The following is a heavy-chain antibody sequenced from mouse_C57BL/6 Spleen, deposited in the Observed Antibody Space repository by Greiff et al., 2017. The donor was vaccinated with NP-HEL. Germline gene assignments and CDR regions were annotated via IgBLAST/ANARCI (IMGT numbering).Heavy chain of an antibody. V-gene: IGHV1-80*01. CDR1: GYTFTSYW. J-gene: IGHJ2*01. Sequence: QVQLQQPGAELVKPGASVKLSCKASGYTFTSYWMQWVKQRPGKGLEWIGQIYPGDGDTNYNGKFKGKATLTADKSSSTAYMQLSSLTSEDSAVYFCARWYGGYWGQGTTLTVSS. D-gene: IGHD2-14*01. CDR2: IYPGDGDT. CDR3: ARWYGGY.